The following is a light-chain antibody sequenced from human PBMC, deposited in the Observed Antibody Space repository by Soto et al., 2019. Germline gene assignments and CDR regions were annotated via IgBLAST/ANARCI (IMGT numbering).Light chain of an antibody. Sequence: DIQLTQSPSFLAASVGDRVTITCRASQGIASFLAWYQQKPGKAPKLLIYSATTLQTGVSSRFSVSRSGPEFTLAISSLQPEDVATYYCQQLNSYPYTFAQGTRLEIK. J-gene: IGKJ2*01. CDR3: QQLNSYPYT. V-gene: IGKV1-9*01. CDR2: SAT. CDR1: QGIASF.